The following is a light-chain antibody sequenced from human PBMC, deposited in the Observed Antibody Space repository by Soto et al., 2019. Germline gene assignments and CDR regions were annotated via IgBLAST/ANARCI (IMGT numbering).Light chain of an antibody. Sequence: DIQMTQSPSTLSAFVGDRVTITCRASQSVSSLLAWYQQKPGKAPQLLIYTASLSASGLPSRFNGSGSGTDFPPNISRLQPDDSETYYCQQYNSYSRTFGQGTKVDIK. CDR3: QQYNSYSRT. V-gene: IGKV1-5*03. J-gene: IGKJ1*01. CDR1: QSVSSL. CDR2: TAS.